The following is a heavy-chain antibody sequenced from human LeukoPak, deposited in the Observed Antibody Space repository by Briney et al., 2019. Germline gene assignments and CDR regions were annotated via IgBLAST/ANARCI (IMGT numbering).Heavy chain of an antibody. D-gene: IGHD3-10*01. J-gene: IGHJ4*02. CDR1: GYTFTGYY. V-gene: IGHV1-8*02. Sequence: WASVKVSCKASGYTFTGYYMHWVRQAPGQGLEWMGWINPNSGNTGYAQKFQGRVTMTRNTSISTAYMELSSLRSEDTAVYYCARGSLDGYQNVLLWLGELWKSLTFDYWGQGTLVTVSS. CDR2: INPNSGNT. CDR3: ARGSLDGYQNVLLWLGELWKSLTFDY.